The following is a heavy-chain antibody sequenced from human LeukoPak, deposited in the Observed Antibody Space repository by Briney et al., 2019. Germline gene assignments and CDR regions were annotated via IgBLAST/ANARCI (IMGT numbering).Heavy chain of an antibody. J-gene: IGHJ3*02. D-gene: IGHD3-22*01. Sequence: GGSLRLSCAASGFTFSSYAMSWVRQAPGKGLEWVSAISGSGGSTYYADSVKGRFTISRDNSKNTLYLQMNSLRAEDTAVYYCAKDFNYYDSSGYYYGDAFDIRGQGTMVTVSS. CDR2: ISGSGGST. CDR3: AKDFNYYDSSGYYYGDAFDI. V-gene: IGHV3-23*01. CDR1: GFTFSSYA.